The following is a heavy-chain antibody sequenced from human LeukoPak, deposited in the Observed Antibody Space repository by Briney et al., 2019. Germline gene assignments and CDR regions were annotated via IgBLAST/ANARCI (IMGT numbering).Heavy chain of an antibody. CDR3: ARGGGLYSSRKFDY. D-gene: IGHD6-13*01. Sequence: SETLSLTCAVYGGSFSGYYWSWIRQPPGKGLEWIGEINHSGSTNYNPSLKSLFSTSVDTSKNQFSLKLSSATAADTAVYYCARGGGLYSSRKFDYWGQGTLVTVSS. CDR1: GGSFSGYY. J-gene: IGHJ4*02. V-gene: IGHV4-34*01. CDR2: INHSGST.